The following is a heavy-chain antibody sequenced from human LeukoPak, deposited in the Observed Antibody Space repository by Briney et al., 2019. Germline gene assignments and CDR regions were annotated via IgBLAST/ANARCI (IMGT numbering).Heavy chain of an antibody. V-gene: IGHV4-34*01. CDR1: GASFRGYY. CDR2: INHSGRT. Sequence: PSDTLSLTCAVYGASFRGYYWSWIRHPPGKGLEWIGEINHSGRTKYNPSLKSRVTLSVDTRKKHSSLTLSSVTAPDTGVYFRARGKRGKGLKTYYYDSSGYWPIDFWGQGTLVTVSS. J-gene: IGHJ4*02. CDR3: ARGKRGKGLKTYYYDSSGYWPIDF. D-gene: IGHD3-22*01.